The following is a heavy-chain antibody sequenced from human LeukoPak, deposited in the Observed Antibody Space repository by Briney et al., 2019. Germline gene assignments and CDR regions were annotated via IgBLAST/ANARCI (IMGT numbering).Heavy chain of an antibody. CDR2: IINDGITT. J-gene: IGHJ3*01. Sequence: GGSLRLSCAASGLTFQNTWMHWIRQAPGKGLVWVSRIINDGITTTYADSVKGRFTISRDNAKKTVYLQMNSLRADDTAVYYCAADGEYAFLVWGQGTMVTVSS. CDR3: AADGEYAFLV. V-gene: IGHV3-74*01. D-gene: IGHD2/OR15-2a*01. CDR1: GLTFQNTW.